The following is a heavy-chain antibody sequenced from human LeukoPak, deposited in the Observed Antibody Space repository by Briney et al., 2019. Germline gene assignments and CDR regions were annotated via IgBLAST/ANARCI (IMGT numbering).Heavy chain of an antibody. J-gene: IGHJ5*02. CDR2: IYSSGST. Sequence: GSLRLSCAASGFTFSSYAMTWVRQAPGKGLEWIGSIYSSGSTYYNPSLESRVTISVDTSKNQFSLKLSSVTAADTAMYFCARHTWSGTVEFDPWGQGTLVTVSS. V-gene: IGHV4-39*01. CDR3: ARHTWSGTVEFDP. CDR1: GFTFSSYA. D-gene: IGHD1-1*01.